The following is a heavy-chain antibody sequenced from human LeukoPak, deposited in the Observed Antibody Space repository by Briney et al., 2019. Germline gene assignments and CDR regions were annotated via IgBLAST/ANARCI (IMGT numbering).Heavy chain of an antibody. CDR3: ATVFYYGSGSYFPLGF. Sequence: GGSLRLSCAASGFTFSSYWMHWVRQAPGKGLVWVSRINSDGSSTSYADSVKGRFTISRDNAKNTLYLQMNSLRAEDTAVYYCATVFYYGSGSYFPLGFWGQGTLVTVSS. J-gene: IGHJ4*02. CDR2: INSDGSST. D-gene: IGHD3-10*01. V-gene: IGHV3-74*01. CDR1: GFTFSSYW.